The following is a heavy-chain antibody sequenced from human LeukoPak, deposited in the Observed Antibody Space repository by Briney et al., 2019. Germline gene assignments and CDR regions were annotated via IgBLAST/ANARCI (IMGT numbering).Heavy chain of an antibody. J-gene: IGHJ4*02. CDR1: GFTFSSYS. D-gene: IGHD2-15*01. CDR2: ISSSSSYI. V-gene: IGHV3-21*01. Sequence: GGSLRLSCAASGFTFSSYSMNWVRRAPGKGLEWVSSISSSSSYIYYADSVKGRFTISRDNAKNSLYLQMNSLRAEDTAVYYCARDVDNGGSFDYWGQGTLVTVSS. CDR3: ARDVDNGGSFDY.